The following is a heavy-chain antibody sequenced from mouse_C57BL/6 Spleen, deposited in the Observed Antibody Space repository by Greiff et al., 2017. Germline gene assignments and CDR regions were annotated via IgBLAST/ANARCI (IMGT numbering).Heavy chain of an antibody. CDR3: ARRGSSYGYFDV. CDR2: INPNNGGT. Sequence: EVQLVESGPELVKPGASVKIPCKASGYTFTDYNMDWVKQSHGKSLEWIGDINPNNGGTIYNQKFKGKATLTVDKSSSTAYMELRSLTSEDTAVYYCARRGSSYGYFDVWGTGTTVTVSS. D-gene: IGHD1-1*01. CDR1: GYTFTDYN. V-gene: IGHV1-18*01. J-gene: IGHJ1*03.